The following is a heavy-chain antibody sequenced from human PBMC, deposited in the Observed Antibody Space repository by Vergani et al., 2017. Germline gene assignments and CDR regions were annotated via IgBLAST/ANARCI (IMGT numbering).Heavy chain of an antibody. Sequence: QVQVVQSGAEVKKSGASVKFSCKTSGYTFSNYYMHWVRQAPGQGLEWMGIINHSGGHTNYAQKFQGRVTMTRDTSTSTVYMELSSLRSEDTAIYYCAREDYGILTGYRYWGQGTLVTVSA. CDR1: GYTFSNYY. J-gene: IGHJ4*02. V-gene: IGHV1-46*01. CDR2: INHSGGHT. D-gene: IGHD3-9*01. CDR3: AREDYGILTGYRY.